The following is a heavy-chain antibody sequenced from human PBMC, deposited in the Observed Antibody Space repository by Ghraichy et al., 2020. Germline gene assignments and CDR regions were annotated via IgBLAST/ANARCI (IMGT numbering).Heavy chain of an antibody. CDR2: ISSNGGST. D-gene: IGHD3-3*01. J-gene: IGHJ4*02. CDR1: GFTFSSYA. Sequence: GGSLRLSCAASGFTFSSYAMHWVRQAPGKGLEYVSAISSNGGSTYYAHSVKGRFTISRDNSKNTLYLQMGSLRAEDMAVYYCARDYDFWSGYDYWGQGTLVTVSS. V-gene: IGHV3-64*01. CDR3: ARDYDFWSGYDY.